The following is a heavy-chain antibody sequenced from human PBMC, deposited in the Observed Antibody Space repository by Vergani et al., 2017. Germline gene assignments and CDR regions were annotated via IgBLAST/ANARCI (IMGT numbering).Heavy chain of an antibody. V-gene: IGHV3-23*03. D-gene: IGHD2-2*01. CDR3: ATSASVPAATDAFDI. CDR1: GFTFSSYA. J-gene: IGHJ3*02. CDR2: IYSGGSST. Sequence: EVQLLESGGGLVQPGGSLRLSCAASGFTFSSYAMSWVRQAPGKGLEWVSVIYSGGSSTYYADSVKGRFTISRDNSKNTLYLQTNSLRAEDTAVYYCATSASVPAATDAFDIWGQGTMVTVSS.